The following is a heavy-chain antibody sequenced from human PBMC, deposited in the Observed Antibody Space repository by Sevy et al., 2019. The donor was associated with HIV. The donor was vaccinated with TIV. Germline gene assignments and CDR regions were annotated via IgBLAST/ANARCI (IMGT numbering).Heavy chain of an antibody. V-gene: IGHV3-7*03. J-gene: IGHJ5*02. Sequence: GGSLRLSCAASGFTFSSYWMSWVRQAPGKGLEWVASIKQDGSDKYYVDSVTGRFTISRDNAKNSPYLQMNSRRVEDTAVYYCASPGTKGFYPWGQGTLVTVSS. CDR2: IKQDGSDK. CDR1: GFTFSSYW. CDR3: ASPGTKGFYP. D-gene: IGHD2-8*01.